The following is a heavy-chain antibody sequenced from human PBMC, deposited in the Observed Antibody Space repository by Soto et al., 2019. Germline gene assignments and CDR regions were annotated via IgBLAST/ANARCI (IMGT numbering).Heavy chain of an antibody. Sequence: LRLSCDAFGVNCIGVSMNWVRQVPGKGLEWVASISSGSSDTWYADSVKGRFIISRDNAQNSLFLQMNTLRPEDTAMYYCARVAYWGPGTQVTVSS. V-gene: IGHV3-21*01. CDR1: GVNCIGVS. J-gene: IGHJ4*02. CDR3: ARVAY. CDR2: ISSGSSDT.